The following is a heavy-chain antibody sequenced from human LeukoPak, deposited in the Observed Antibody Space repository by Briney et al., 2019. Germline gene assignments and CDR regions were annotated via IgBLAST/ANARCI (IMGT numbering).Heavy chain of an antibody. CDR3: ARETYDSSGYPGYYMDV. J-gene: IGHJ6*03. Sequence: GGSLRLSCAASGFTFSSYEMNWVRQAPGKGLEWVSYITSSGRTIYYADSVKGRFTIPRDNAKNSLYLQMNSLRAEDTAVYYCARETYDSSGYPGYYMDVWGKGTTVTISS. V-gene: IGHV3-48*03. CDR1: GFTFSSYE. D-gene: IGHD3-22*01. CDR2: ITSSGRTI.